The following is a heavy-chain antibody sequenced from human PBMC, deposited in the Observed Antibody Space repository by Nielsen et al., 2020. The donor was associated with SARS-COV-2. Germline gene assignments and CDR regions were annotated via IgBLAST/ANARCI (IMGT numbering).Heavy chain of an antibody. V-gene: IGHV6-1*01. CDR1: GDSVSSNSAA. D-gene: IGHD4-17*01. CDR2: TYYRSKWYN. J-gene: IGHJ5*02. Sequence: SETLSLTCAISGDSVSSNSAAWNWIRQSPSRGLEWLGRTYYRSKWYNDYAVSVKSRIAINPDTSKNQFSLQLNSVTPEDTAVYYCARGDDYGDYENWFDPWGQGTLVTVSS. CDR3: ARGDDYGDYENWFDP.